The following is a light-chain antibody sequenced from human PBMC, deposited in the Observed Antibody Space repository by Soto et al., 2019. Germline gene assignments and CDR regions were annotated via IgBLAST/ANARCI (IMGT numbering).Light chain of an antibody. Sequence: SALTQPHSVSGSPGQSVTISCTGTSSDVGSYNRVSWYQQPPGTAPKVMIYEVSNRPSGVPDRFSGSKSGNTASLTISGLQAEDEADYYCSLYTSSSTYVFGTGTKVTVL. V-gene: IGLV2-18*01. CDR2: EVS. CDR1: SSDVGSYNR. CDR3: SLYTSSSTYV. J-gene: IGLJ1*01.